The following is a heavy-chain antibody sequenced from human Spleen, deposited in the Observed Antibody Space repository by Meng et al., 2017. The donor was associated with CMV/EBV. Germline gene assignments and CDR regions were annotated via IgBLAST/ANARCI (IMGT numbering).Heavy chain of an antibody. CDR2: INPNNGGT. Sequence: ASVKVSCKASGYNFTGYYMHWVRQAPGQGLEWMGWINPNNGGTNYAQKFQGRVTMTGDTSITTAYMELSSLRSEDTAVYYCATDALSGSFKADAFDIWGQGTMVTVSS. CDR1: GYNFTGYY. V-gene: IGHV1-2*02. CDR3: ATDALSGSFKADAFDI. J-gene: IGHJ3*02. D-gene: IGHD1-26*01.